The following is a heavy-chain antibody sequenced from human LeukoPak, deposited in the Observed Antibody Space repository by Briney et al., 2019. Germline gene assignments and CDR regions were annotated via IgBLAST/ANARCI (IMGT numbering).Heavy chain of an antibody. J-gene: IGHJ4*02. CDR2: ISGTGNTM. V-gene: IGHV3-48*04. CDR1: GFTFSSYS. CDR3: ARGSRQYSSAYYRADF. Sequence: PGGSLRLSCAASGFTFSSYSMNWVRQVPGKGLEWVSYISGTGNTMYYADSVKARFTISRDNAKNSLYLQMNSLRAEDSATYYCARGSRQYSSAYYRADFWGQGTLVTVSS. D-gene: IGHD6-19*01.